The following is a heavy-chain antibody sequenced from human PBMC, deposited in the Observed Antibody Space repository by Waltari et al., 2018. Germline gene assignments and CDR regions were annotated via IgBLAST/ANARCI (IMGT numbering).Heavy chain of an antibody. D-gene: IGHD3-22*01. J-gene: IGHJ4*02. Sequence: QVQLQESGPGLVKPSENLSLTCTVSGGSISSYYWSWIRQPPGKGLEWIGYIYYSGSTNYNPSLKSRVTISVDTSKNQFSLKLSSVTAADTAVYYCARLTPYYYDSSGYYPDYWGQGTLVTVSS. CDR3: ARLTPYYYDSSGYYPDY. CDR2: IYYSGST. CDR1: GGSISSYY. V-gene: IGHV4-59*01.